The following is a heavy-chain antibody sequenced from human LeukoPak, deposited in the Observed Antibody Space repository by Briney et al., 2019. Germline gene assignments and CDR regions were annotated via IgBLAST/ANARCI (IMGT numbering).Heavy chain of an antibody. CDR1: GFTVSSYS. CDR2: ISHTGSTM. D-gene: IGHD3-10*01. V-gene: IGHV3-48*04. J-gene: IGHJ6*02. Sequence: PGGSLRLSCAASGFTVSSYSMNWVRQAPGKGLEWVSYISHTGSTMSYADSVKGRFTISRDNARNSLYLQMNSLRAEDTAVYYCAIPPLSGTGSSRPLAEMDVWGQGTTVTVSS. CDR3: AIPPLSGTGSSRPLAEMDV.